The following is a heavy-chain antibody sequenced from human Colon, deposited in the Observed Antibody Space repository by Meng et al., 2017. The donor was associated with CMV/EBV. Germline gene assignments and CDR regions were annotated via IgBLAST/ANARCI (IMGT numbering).Heavy chain of an antibody. D-gene: IGHD2-2*01. J-gene: IGHJ5*02. CDR3: VRCSSTSCYRGNWFDP. CDR2: ISDDGSNK. Sequence: GGSLRLSCVASGFTFSNYAMHWVRQAPGKGLDWVAVISDDGSNKYYADSVKGRFTISRDNSKNTLYLQMNSLRAEDTALYYCVRCSSTSCYRGNWFDPWGQGTLVTVSS. V-gene: IGHV3-30-3*01. CDR1: GFTFSNYA.